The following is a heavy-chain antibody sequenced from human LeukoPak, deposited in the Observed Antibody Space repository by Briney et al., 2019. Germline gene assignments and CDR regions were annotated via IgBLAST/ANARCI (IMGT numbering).Heavy chain of an antibody. D-gene: IGHD3-3*01. CDR1: GYTFTSYD. CDR3: ARGVLEWFNWFDP. J-gene: IGHJ5*02. CDR2: MNPNSGNT. V-gene: IGHV1-8*01. Sequence: WASVKLSCKASGYTFTSYDINWVRQATGQGLEWMGWMNPNSGNTGYAQKFKGRVTMTRNTSISTAYMELSSLRSEDTAGYYCARGVLEWFNWFDPWGQGTLVTVSS.